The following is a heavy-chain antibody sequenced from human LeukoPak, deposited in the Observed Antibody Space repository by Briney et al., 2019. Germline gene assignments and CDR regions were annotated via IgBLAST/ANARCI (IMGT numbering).Heavy chain of an antibody. J-gene: IGHJ5*02. Sequence: SETLSLTCAVSGYSISSGYFWGWIRQPPGKGLEWIGSMYHNGTTYYNPSLRSRVTISFDTSKNQFYLKLSSVTAADTAVYYCARRDPGETPMGNWFDPWGQGTLVTVSS. D-gene: IGHD5-18*01. CDR1: GYSISSGYF. CDR3: ARRDPGETPMGNWFDP. V-gene: IGHV4-38-2*01. CDR2: MYHNGTT.